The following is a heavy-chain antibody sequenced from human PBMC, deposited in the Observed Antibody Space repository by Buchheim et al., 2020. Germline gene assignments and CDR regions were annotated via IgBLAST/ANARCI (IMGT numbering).Heavy chain of an antibody. J-gene: IGHJ5*02. V-gene: IGHV4-34*01. D-gene: IGHD2-8*02. CDR2: INHSGST. CDR3: ARRWLLVVYAPIFGWFDP. CDR1: GGSFSGYY. Sequence: QVQLQQWGAGLLKPSETLSLTCAVYGGSFSGYYWSWIRQPPGKGLEWIGEINHSGSTNYNPSLKSRVPISVDTSKNQFSLKLSSVTAADTAVYYCARRWLLVVYAPIFGWFDPWGQGTL.